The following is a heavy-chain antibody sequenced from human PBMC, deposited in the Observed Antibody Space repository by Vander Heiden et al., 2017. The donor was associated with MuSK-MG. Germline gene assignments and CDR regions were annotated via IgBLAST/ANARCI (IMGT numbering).Heavy chain of an antibody. V-gene: IGHV3-7*01. Sequence: EVQLVESGGGLVQPGGSLRLSCAASGFTFSSYWMSWVRQAPGKGLEWVANIKQDGSEKYYVDAGKGRFTISRDNAKNSLYMQMNSLRAAATAVYYCAIDAGGDGSGSYFDYWGQGTMVTVSS. CDR2: IKQDGSEK. CDR3: AIDAGGDGSGSYFDY. D-gene: IGHD3-10*01. CDR1: GFTFSSYW. J-gene: IGHJ4*02.